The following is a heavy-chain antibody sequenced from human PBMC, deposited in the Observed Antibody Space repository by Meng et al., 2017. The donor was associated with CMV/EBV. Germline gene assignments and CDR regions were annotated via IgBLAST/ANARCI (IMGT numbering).Heavy chain of an antibody. CDR2: IIPIFGTA. V-gene: IGHV1-69*05. CDR3: AGVEMATSIRDHYGMDV. CDR1: GGTFSSYA. Sequence: SVKVSCKASGGTFSSYAISWVRQAPGQGLEWMGGIIPIFGTANYAQKFQGRVTITTDESTSTAYMELSSLRSEDTAVYYCAGVEMATSIRDHYGMDVWGQGTTVTVSS. J-gene: IGHJ6*02. D-gene: IGHD5-24*01.